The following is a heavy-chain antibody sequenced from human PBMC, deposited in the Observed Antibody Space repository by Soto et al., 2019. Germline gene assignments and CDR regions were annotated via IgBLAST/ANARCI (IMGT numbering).Heavy chain of an antibody. J-gene: IGHJ6*02. D-gene: IGHD3-10*01. CDR1: GYSFTSYW. Sequence: AESLKISCEGSGYSFTSYWISWVRQMPGKGLEWMGRIDPSDSYTNYSPSFQGHVTISADKSITTAYLQWSSLKASDTAMYYCAGGGVRGVITRSRDYYGMDVWGQGTTVSVSS. CDR3: AGGGVRGVITRSRDYYGMDV. V-gene: IGHV5-10-1*01. CDR2: IDPSDSYT.